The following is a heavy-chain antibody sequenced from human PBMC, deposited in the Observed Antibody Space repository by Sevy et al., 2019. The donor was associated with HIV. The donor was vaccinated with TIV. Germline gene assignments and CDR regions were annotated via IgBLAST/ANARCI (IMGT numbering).Heavy chain of an antibody. V-gene: IGHV3-7*01. CDR2: IKVDGSEK. Sequence: GGSLRLSCAVSGFTFRSYWMSWVRQAPGKGLEWVAHIKVDGSEKYHVDSVKGRFTISRDNAKNSLYLQMNSLRAEDTAVYYCARPYRTDPFYYSGSGGYYYPSYFDYWGQGTLVTVSS. CDR3: ARPYRTDPFYYSGSGGYYYPSYFDY. D-gene: IGHD3-22*01. CDR1: GFTFRSYW. J-gene: IGHJ4*02.